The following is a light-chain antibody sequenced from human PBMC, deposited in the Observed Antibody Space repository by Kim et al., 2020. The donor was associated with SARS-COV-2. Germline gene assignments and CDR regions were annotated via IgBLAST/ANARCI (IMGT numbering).Light chain of an antibody. J-gene: IGLJ3*02. CDR1: NSAIGYYNY. CDR3: NSYTTNNTWV. CDR2: DVY. Sequence: GQSIHISCTGTNSAIGYYNYVSWYQQHPGKVPKLMIYDVYRRPSGISDRFSGSKSGNTASLTISGLQTEDEDDYYCNSYTTNNTWVFGGGTQLTVL. V-gene: IGLV2-14*04.